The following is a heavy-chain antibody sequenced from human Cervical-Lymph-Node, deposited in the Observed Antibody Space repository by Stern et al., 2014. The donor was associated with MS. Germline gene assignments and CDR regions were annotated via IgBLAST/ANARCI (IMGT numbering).Heavy chain of an antibody. J-gene: IGHJ4*02. CDR3: ARTFDYGGNSAFDY. D-gene: IGHD4-23*01. CDR1: GYTFSSYN. V-gene: IGHV1-8*01. CDR2: MNPDSGNT. Sequence: QVQLVQSGAEVKRPGASVKVSCKAYGYTFSSYNINWVRQASGQRLEFLGWMNPDSGNTGYAQKFQGRVTMTWITSISTAYLELSSLKSEDTAIYYCARTFDYGGNSAFDYWGQGTLVTVS.